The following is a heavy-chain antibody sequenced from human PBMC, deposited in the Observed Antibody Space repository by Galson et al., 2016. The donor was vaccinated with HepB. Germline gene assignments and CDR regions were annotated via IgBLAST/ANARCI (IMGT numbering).Heavy chain of an antibody. V-gene: IGHV3-23*01. Sequence: SLRLSCAASGFFFSGRAMSWVRQAPGKGLEWVSGINNGAATTGYAASVKGRFTIPRDNSKNTLYLQMNSLRTEDTAVYYCARDDYAGGRGSPDYWGQGTRVTVSS. D-gene: IGHD4/OR15-4a*01. CDR3: ARDDYAGGRGSPDY. J-gene: IGHJ4*02. CDR2: INNGAATT. CDR1: GFFFSGRA.